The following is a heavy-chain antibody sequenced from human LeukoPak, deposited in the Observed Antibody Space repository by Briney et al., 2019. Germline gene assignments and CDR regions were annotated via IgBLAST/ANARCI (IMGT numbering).Heavy chain of an antibody. V-gene: IGHV1-8*03. J-gene: IGHJ4*02. CDR3: ARVDITMVRGVIMAYFDY. CDR1: GYTFTSYD. D-gene: IGHD3-10*01. Sequence: ASVKVSCKASGYTFTSYDINWVRQATGQGLEWMGWMNPNSGNTGYAQKFQGRVTITRNTSISTAYMELSSLRSEDTAVYYCARVDITMVRGVIMAYFDYWGQGTLVTVSS. CDR2: MNPNSGNT.